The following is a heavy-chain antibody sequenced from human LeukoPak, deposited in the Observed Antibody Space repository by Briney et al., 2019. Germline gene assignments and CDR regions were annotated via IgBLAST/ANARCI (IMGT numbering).Heavy chain of an antibody. CDR3: ARVASFTGSYDFWSGYLYYYYMDV. Sequence: ASVKVSCKASGYTFTSYDINWVRQATGQGLEWMGWMNPNSGNTGYAQKFQGRVTITRNTSISTAYMELSSLRSEDTAVYYCARVASFTGSYDFWSGYLYYYYMDVWGKGTTVTVSS. D-gene: IGHD3-3*01. CDR2: MNPNSGNT. CDR1: GYTFTSYD. J-gene: IGHJ6*03. V-gene: IGHV1-8*03.